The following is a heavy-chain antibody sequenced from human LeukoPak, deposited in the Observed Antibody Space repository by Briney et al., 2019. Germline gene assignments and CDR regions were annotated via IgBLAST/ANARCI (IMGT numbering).Heavy chain of an antibody. D-gene: IGHD3-10*01. V-gene: IGHV1-2*02. CDR1: GYTFTGYY. J-gene: IGHJ4*02. Sequence: EASVKVSCKASGYTFTGYYMHWVRQAPGQGLEWMGWISPRSGDTSYAQKFQGRVTMTRDTSINTVDMDLSGLTSDDTAVFYCARGREIHGGSDTKLDDYWGQGTLVTVSS. CDR3: ARGREIHGGSDTKLDDY. CDR2: ISPRSGDT.